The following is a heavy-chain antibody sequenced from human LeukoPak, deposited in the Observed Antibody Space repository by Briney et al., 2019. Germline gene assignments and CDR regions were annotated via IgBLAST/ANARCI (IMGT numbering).Heavy chain of an antibody. J-gene: IGHJ3*02. D-gene: IGHD2-2*01. Sequence: GGSLRLSCAASGFTFGNYWMHWFRQAPGKGLVWVSRLNEDGSTTTYADSVKGRFTISRDNAKNRLYLQMNSLRVEDTALYYCARSVPGNAYDIWGQGTMVTVSS. CDR1: GFTFGNYW. CDR2: LNEDGSTT. CDR3: ARSVPGNAYDI. V-gene: IGHV3-74*01.